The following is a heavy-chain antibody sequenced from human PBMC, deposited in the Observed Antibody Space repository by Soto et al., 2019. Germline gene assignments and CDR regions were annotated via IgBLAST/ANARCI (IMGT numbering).Heavy chain of an antibody. CDR3: ARSQGSSTSLEIYYYYYYGMDV. J-gene: IGHJ6*02. V-gene: IGHV1-69*01. CDR1: GGTFGSYA. Sequence: QVQLVQSGAEVKKPGSSVKVSCKASGGTFGSYAISWVRQAPGQGLEWMGGIIPIPGTANYAQKFQGRVTIAADDSTRTAYMELSSLRSEDTAVYYCARSQGSSTSLEIYYYYYYGMDVRGQGTTVTVSS. CDR2: IIPIPGTA. D-gene: IGHD2-2*01.